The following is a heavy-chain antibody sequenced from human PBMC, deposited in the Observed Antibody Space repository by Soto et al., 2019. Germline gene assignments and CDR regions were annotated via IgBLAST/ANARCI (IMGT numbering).Heavy chain of an antibody. J-gene: IGHJ6*02. CDR3: ARGHSPYDFWSGYQDHCYPYYYYYGMDV. CDR1: GGSFSGYY. V-gene: IGHV4-34*01. D-gene: IGHD3-3*01. Sequence: PSETLSLTCAVYGGSFSGYYWSWIRQPPGKGLEWIGEINHSGSTNYNPSLKSRVTISVDTSKNQFSLKLSSVTAADTAVYYCARGHSPYDFWSGYQDHCYPYYYYYGMDVWGQGTTVTVSS. CDR2: INHSGST.